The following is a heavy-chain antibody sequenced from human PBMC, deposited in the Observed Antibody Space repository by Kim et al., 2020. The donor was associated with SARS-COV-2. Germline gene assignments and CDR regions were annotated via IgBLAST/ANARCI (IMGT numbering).Heavy chain of an antibody. J-gene: IGHJ4*02. CDR3: AKDIGVRGSGCDY. V-gene: IGHV3-9*01. CDR1: GFTFDDYA. CDR2: ISWNSGSI. Sequence: GGSLRLSCAASGFTFDDYAMHWVRQAPGKGLEWVSGISWNSGSIGYADSVKGRFTISRDNAKNSLYLQMNSLRAEDTALYYCAKDIGVRGSGCDYWGQGTLVTVAS. D-gene: IGHD6-19*01.